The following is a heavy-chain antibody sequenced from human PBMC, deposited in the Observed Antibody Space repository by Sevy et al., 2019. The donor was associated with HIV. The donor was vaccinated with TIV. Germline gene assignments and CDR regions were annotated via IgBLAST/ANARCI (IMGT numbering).Heavy chain of an antibody. V-gene: IGHV3-7*01. D-gene: IGHD3-10*01. J-gene: IGHJ3*02. Sequence: GGSLRLSCAASGFSFSWYWMSWVRQTPEKGLEWVANIKQDGSEKNYVDSVKGRFIISRDKAKNSLYLQMNSLRVEGRAVYYCASNGGSRPNYAFDTWGQGTMVTVSS. CDR1: GFSFSWYW. CDR2: IKQDGSEK. CDR3: ASNGGSRPNYAFDT.